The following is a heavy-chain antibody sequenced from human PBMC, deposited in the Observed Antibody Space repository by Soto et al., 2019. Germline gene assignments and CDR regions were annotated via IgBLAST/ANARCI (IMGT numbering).Heavy chain of an antibody. V-gene: IGHV3-23*01. CDR1: GFTFNLHA. J-gene: IGHJ6*03. CDR3: AKGTGVTMFRGVIITSPYYYMDV. CDR2: ISDSGDDT. Sequence: GGSLRLSCEGYGFTFNLHAMSWVRQAPGKGLEWVSAISDSGDDTHYGDSVKGRFTISRDNSMNTLYLQMNSLRAEDTAVYYCAKGTGVTMFRGVIITSPYYYMDVWGKGTTVTVSS. D-gene: IGHD3-10*01.